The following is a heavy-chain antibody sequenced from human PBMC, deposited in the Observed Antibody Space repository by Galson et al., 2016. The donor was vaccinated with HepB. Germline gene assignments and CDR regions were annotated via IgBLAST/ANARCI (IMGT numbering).Heavy chain of an antibody. J-gene: IGHJ4*02. CDR3: ARDREMGVPL. CDR1: GFSFSLSG. Sequence: SPRLSCAASGFSFSLSGMNWVRQAPGKGLEWISYISLGGSTIYYADSVKGRFTISRDDAKNSLYLQMSSLRAEDTAVYYCARDREMGVPLWGQGTLVTVSS. D-gene: IGHD3-16*01. V-gene: IGHV3-48*01. CDR2: ISLGGSTI.